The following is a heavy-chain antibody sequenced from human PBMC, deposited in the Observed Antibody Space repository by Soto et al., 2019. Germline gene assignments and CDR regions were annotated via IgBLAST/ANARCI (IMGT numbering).Heavy chain of an antibody. D-gene: IGHD3-16*02. Sequence: QVPLVQSGAEVKKPGASVKVSCKASGYTFTSYDINWVRQATGQGLEWMGWMNPNSGNTGYAQKFQGRVTMTRNTSISTAYMELSSLRSEDTAVYYCALMITFGGVIDDAFDIWGQGTMVTVSS. CDR3: ALMITFGGVIDDAFDI. CDR2: MNPNSGNT. J-gene: IGHJ3*02. V-gene: IGHV1-8*01. CDR1: GYTFTSYD.